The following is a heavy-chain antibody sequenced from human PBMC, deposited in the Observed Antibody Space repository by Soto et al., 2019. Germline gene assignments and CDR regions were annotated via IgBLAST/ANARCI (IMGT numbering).Heavy chain of an antibody. CDR3: ASERVAEMATGGYFDN. Sequence: QVHLVQSGAEVKKPGSSVKVSCKTSGGTFSDLAFSWVRQAPRQGLEWVGGIIPLFGTPNYAREFQGRVSISADESSNTVYMELRSLRSEDTAVYYCASERVAEMATGGYFDNWGQGTLVTVYS. CDR2: IIPLFGTP. V-gene: IGHV1-69*01. D-gene: IGHD5-12*01. CDR1: GGTFSDLA. J-gene: IGHJ4*02.